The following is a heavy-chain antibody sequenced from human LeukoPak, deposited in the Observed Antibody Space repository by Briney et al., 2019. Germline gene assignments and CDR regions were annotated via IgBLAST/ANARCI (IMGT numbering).Heavy chain of an antibody. CDR1: GGTFSSYA. Sequence: ASVKVSCKASGGTFSSYAISWVRQAPGQGLEWMGWMNPNSGNTGYAQKFQGRVTITRNTSISTAYMELSSLRSEDTAAYYCARGVRVSFDPWGQGTLVTVSS. D-gene: IGHD3-10*01. CDR3: ARGVRVSFDP. CDR2: MNPNSGNT. V-gene: IGHV1-8*03. J-gene: IGHJ5*02.